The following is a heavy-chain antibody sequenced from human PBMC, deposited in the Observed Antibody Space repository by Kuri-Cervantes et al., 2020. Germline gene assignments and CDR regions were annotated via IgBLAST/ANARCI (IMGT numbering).Heavy chain of an antibody. V-gene: IGHV3-30-3*01. D-gene: IGHD7-27*01. CDR3: ARERLGKSRRHFDL. J-gene: IGHJ2*01. Sequence: GGSLRLSCAASGFTFSSYAMHWVRQAPGKGLEWVAVISYDGSNKYYADSVKGRFTISRDNSKNTLYLQMNSLRSDDTAVYYCARERLGKSRRHFDLWGRGTLVTVSS. CDR1: GFTFSSYA. CDR2: ISYDGSNK.